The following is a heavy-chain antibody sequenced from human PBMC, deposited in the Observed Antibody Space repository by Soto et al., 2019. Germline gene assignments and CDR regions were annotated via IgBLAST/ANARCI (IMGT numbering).Heavy chain of an antibody. V-gene: IGHV3-7*01. CDR3: ARRARGYYYYYMDV. CDR1: GFTFSSYW. CDR2: IKQDGSEK. Sequence: GESLKISCAASGFTFSSYWMSWVRQAPGKGLEWVANIKQDGSEKYYVDSVKGRFTISRDNAKNSLYLQMNSLRAEDTAVYYCARRARGYYYYYMDVWGKGTTVTVSS. D-gene: IGHD5-12*01. J-gene: IGHJ6*03.